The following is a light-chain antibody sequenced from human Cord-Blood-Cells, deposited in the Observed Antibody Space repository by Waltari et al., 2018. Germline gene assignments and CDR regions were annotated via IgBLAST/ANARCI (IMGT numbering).Light chain of an antibody. V-gene: IGKV1-39*01. Sequence: DIQMTQSPSSLSASVGDRVTITCRASQSISSYLNWYQQKPGKAPKLLIYAASSLQSGVPARFSGSGSGTGFTLTISSLQPEDFATYYCQQSYGTPITFGGGTKVEIK. CDR1: QSISSY. CDR3: QQSYGTPIT. J-gene: IGKJ4*01. CDR2: AAS.